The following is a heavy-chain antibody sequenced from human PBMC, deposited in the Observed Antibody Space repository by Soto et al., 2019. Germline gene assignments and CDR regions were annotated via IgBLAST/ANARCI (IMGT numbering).Heavy chain of an antibody. CDR2: ISGSGVST. CDR3: AKEGGSRYFQH. D-gene: IGHD2-15*01. Sequence: EVQLLESGGGLVQPGGSLRLSCAASGFTFSSYAMSWVRQAPGKGLEWVSAISGSGVSTYYADSVKCRFTISRDNAKNTLYLQMNSLRAEDTAVYYCAKEGGSRYFQHWGQGTLVTVSS. CDR1: GFTFSSYA. J-gene: IGHJ1*01. V-gene: IGHV3-23*01.